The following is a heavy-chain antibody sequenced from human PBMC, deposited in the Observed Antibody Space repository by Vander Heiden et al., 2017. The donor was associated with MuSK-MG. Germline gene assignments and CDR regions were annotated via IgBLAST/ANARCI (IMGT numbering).Heavy chain of an antibody. CDR2: ISGSGGRT. CDR3: AKVSSAGENWFDP. CDR1: GFTFSSYA. D-gene: IGHD3-10*01. V-gene: IGHV3-23*04. Sequence: EVQLVESGGGLVQPGGSLRLSCAASGFTFSSYAMSWVRQAPGKGLEGVSAISGSGGRTYDADAVKGRFTISRDNSKNTLYLQMKRMRAEDTAVYYSAKVSSAGENWFDPWGQGTMVTVSS. J-gene: IGHJ5*02.